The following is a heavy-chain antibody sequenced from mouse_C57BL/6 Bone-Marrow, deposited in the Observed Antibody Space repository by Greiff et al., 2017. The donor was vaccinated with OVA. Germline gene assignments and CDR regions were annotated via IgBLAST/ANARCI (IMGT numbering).Heavy chain of an antibody. V-gene: IGHV1-5*01. Sequence: EVQLHQSGTVLARPGASVKMSCKTSGYTFTSYWMHWVKQRPGQGLEWIGAIYPGNSDTSYNQKFKGKAKLTAVTSASTAYMELSSLTNEDSAVYYCTTASVSLYYFDYWGQGTTLTVSS. CDR2: IYPGNSDT. CDR1: GYTFTSYW. CDR3: TTASVSLYYFDY. D-gene: IGHD6-2*01. J-gene: IGHJ2*01.